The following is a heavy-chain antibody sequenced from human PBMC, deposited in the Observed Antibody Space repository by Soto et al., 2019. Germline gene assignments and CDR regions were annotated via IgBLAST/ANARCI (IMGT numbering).Heavy chain of an antibody. CDR3: ARDFLLGPQDDAFDI. D-gene: IGHD2-8*02. CDR1: GFTFSSYS. CDR2: ISSSSSYI. Sequence: GGSLRLSCAASGFTFSSYSMNWVRQAPGKGLEWVSSISSSSSYIYYADSVKGRFTISRDNAKNSLYLQMNSLRAEDTAVYYCARDFLLGPQDDAFDIWGQGTMVTVSS. J-gene: IGHJ3*02. V-gene: IGHV3-21*01.